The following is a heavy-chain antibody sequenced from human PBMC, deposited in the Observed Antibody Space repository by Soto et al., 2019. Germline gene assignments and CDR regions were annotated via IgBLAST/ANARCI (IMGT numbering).Heavy chain of an antibody. CDR2: INAGNGNT. D-gene: IGHD6-19*01. CDR1: GYTFTNYA. CDR3: ARAVAVPADFDY. V-gene: IGHV1-3*01. Sequence: ASVKVSCKASGYTFTNYATHWVRQAPGQRLEWMGWINAGNGNTKYSQKFQGRVTITRDTSASTAYMELSSLRSEDTAVYYCARAVAVPADFDYWGQGTLVTVSS. J-gene: IGHJ4*02.